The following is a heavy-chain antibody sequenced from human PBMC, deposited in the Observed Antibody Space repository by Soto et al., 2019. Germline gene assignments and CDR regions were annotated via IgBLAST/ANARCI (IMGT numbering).Heavy chain of an antibody. CDR3: TRVVGATLFWWFDP. Sequence: GGSLRLSWASSGFTFSGHHMDWVRQAPGKGLEWVGRVENKASGYTTQYAASVKGRFTISRDDSENSLYLQMNSLKIEDTAVYYCTRVVGATLFWWFDPRSQGTLVTVSS. CDR1: GFTFSGHH. D-gene: IGHD1-26*01. V-gene: IGHV3-72*01. CDR2: VENKASGYTT. J-gene: IGHJ5*02.